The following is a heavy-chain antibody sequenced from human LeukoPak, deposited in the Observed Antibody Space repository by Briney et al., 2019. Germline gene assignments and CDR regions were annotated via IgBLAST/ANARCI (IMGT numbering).Heavy chain of an antibody. V-gene: IGHV5-51*01. Sequence: GESLKISCKGSGYSFTSYWIGWVRHMPGKGLEWMGIIYPGDSDTRYSPSFQGQVTISADKSISTAYLQWSSLQASDTAMYYCARRNEQLVRGSIYYYYYMDVWRKGTTVTVSS. CDR2: IYPGDSDT. CDR1: GYSFTSYW. D-gene: IGHD6-6*01. J-gene: IGHJ6*03. CDR3: ARRNEQLVRGSIYYYYYMDV.